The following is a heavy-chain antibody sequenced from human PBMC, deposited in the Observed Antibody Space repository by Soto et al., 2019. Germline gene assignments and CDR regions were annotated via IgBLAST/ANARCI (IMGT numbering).Heavy chain of an antibody. CDR2: IYYSGST. V-gene: IGHV4-61*01. CDR1: GGSVSSGSYY. J-gene: IGHJ6*02. D-gene: IGHD3-22*01. CDR3: ARSRETNQWLPLVPIDV. Sequence: SETLSLTCTVSGGSVSSGSYYWSWIRQPPGKGLEWIGYIYYSGSTNYNPSLKSRVTISVDTSKNQFSLKLSSVTAADTAVYYCARSRETNQWLPLVPIDVWGQGTTVTVSS.